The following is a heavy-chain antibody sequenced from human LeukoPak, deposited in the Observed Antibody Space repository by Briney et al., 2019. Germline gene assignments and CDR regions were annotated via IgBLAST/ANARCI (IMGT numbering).Heavy chain of an antibody. D-gene: IGHD1-26*01. Sequence: GASVKVSCKVSGYTFTGYYMHWVRQAPGQGLEWMGWINPNSGGTNYAQKFQGRVTMTRDTSISTAYMELSRLRSDDTAVYYCARAVGATGTSDYWGQGTLVTVSS. J-gene: IGHJ4*02. CDR1: GYTFTGYY. V-gene: IGHV1-2*02. CDR3: ARAVGATGTSDY. CDR2: INPNSGGT.